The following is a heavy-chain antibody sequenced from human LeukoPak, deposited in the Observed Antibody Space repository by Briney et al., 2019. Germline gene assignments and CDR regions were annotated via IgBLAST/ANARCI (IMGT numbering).Heavy chain of an antibody. CDR2: VDPEDGET. J-gene: IGHJ6*02. V-gene: IGHV1-69-2*01. CDR3: ATGTVVGRGYYAMDV. D-gene: IGHD4-23*01. Sequence: ASVKISCKVSGYTFTDNYMHWVPQAPGKGLEWMGLVDPEDGETIYAENFQGRITITADTSTDTAYMELTSLRSEDTALYYCATGTVVGRGYYAMDVWGQGTTVTVSS. CDR1: GYTFTDNY.